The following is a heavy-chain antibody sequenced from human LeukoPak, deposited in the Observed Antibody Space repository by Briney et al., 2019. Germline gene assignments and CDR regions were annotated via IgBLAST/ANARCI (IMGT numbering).Heavy chain of an antibody. CDR2: ISWNSGSI. D-gene: IGHD4-23*01. Sequence: GGSLRLSCAASGFTFDDYAMHWVRQAPGKGLEWVSGISWNSGSIGYADSVKGRFTISRDNAKNSLYLQMNSLRAEDTALYYCAKDKEVRWREPFFDYWGQGTLVTVSS. J-gene: IGHJ4*02. CDR1: GFTFDDYA. CDR3: AKDKEVRWREPFFDY. V-gene: IGHV3-9*01.